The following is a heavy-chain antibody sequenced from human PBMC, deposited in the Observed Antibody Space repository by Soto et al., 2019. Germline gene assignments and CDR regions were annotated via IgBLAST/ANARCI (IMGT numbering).Heavy chain of an antibody. Sequence: ASVKVSCKASGYTFTSYAMHWVRQAPGQRLEWMGWINAGNGNTKYSQKFQGRVTITRDTSASTAYMELSSLRSEDTAVYHCARGRLLGQLLSDWFDPWGQGTLVTVSS. CDR3: ARGRLLGQLLSDWFDP. D-gene: IGHD2-2*01. CDR2: INAGNGNT. CDR1: GYTFTSYA. J-gene: IGHJ5*02. V-gene: IGHV1-3*01.